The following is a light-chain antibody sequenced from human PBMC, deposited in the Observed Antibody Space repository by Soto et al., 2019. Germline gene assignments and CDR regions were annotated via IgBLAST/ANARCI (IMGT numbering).Light chain of an antibody. J-gene: IGKJ2*01. CDR3: QQYGSSPYT. CDR1: QSVSSNY. Sequence: EIVLTQSPGTLSLSPGGRATLSCRASQSVSSNYLAWYQQKPGQAPRLLIYAASSRASGIPDRFSGSGSGTDFTLTISRLEPEDFAVYYCQQYGSSPYTFCQGTKLEIK. CDR2: AAS. V-gene: IGKV3-20*01.